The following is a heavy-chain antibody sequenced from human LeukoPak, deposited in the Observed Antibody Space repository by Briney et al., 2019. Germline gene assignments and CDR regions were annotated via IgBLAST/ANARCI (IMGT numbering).Heavy chain of an antibody. D-gene: IGHD6-13*01. V-gene: IGHV1-2*02. CDR2: INPNSGVT. CDR3: GRAGYSSSWLPVANAFDI. J-gene: IGHJ3*02. CDR1: GYTFTGYN. Sequence: ASVKVSCMASGYTFTGYNMHWVRQAPGQGLEWMGWINPNSGVTNYAQKFQGRVTMTRDTSISTAYMELSRLRSDDTAVYYCGRAGYSSSWLPVANAFDIWGQGTMVTVSS.